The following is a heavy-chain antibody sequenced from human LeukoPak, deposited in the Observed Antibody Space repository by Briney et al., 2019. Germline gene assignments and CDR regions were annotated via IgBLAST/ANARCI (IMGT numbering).Heavy chain of an antibody. Sequence: GGSLRLSCAASGLTFSSYGMHWVRQAPGKGLEWVSAISGSGGSTYYADSVKGRFTISRDNSKNTLYLQMNSLRAEDTAVYYCVRGISWIQLWADSWGQGTLVTVSS. CDR2: ISGSGGST. J-gene: IGHJ5*02. CDR1: GLTFSSYG. CDR3: VRGISWIQLWADS. D-gene: IGHD5-18*01. V-gene: IGHV3-23*01.